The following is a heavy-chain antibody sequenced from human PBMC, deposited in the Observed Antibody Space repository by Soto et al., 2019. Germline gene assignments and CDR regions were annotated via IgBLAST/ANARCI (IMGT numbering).Heavy chain of an antibody. D-gene: IGHD2-8*01. CDR1: GFTFSTYC. CDR3: ARGARSCTRGICLYSWVDP. V-gene: IGHV3-30*03. Sequence: QVQLVESGGGVVQPGRSLRLSCAASGFTFSTYCMHWVRQAPGKGLEWVAVISYDGNNKYYADSVKGRFTISRDDSKNTVYLEMNSLRDEDTAVYSCARGARSCTRGICLYSWVDPGSEGTLVTACS. CDR2: ISYDGNNK. J-gene: IGHJ5*02.